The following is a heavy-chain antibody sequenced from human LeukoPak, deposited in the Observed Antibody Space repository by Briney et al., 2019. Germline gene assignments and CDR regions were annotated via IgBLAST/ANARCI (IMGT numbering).Heavy chain of an antibody. CDR3: AATLRYFDWLFPGGPDRYYYGMDV. J-gene: IGHJ6*02. CDR1: GGTFSSYA. Sequence: ASVKVSCKASGGTFSSYAISWVRQAPGQGLEWMGGIIPIFGTANYAQEFQGRVTITTDESTRTAYMELSSLRSEDTAVYYCAATLRYFDWLFPGGPDRYYYGMDVWGQGTTVTVSS. D-gene: IGHD3-9*01. V-gene: IGHV1-69*05. CDR2: IIPIFGTA.